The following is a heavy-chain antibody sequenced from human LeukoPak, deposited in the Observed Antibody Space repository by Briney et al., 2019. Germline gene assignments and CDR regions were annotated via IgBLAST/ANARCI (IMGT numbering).Heavy chain of an antibody. Sequence: PGGSLRLSCAASGFTFSSNYMGWVRQAPGKGLEWVSVIYSGGSTYYSDSVKGRFTISRDNANNSLYLQMNSLRAEDTAVYYCARDPYYYDSSGYEYYYYYMDVWGKGTTVTVSS. D-gene: IGHD3-22*01. J-gene: IGHJ6*03. CDR1: GFTFSSNY. CDR3: ARDPYYYDSSGYEYYYYYMDV. V-gene: IGHV3-53*01. CDR2: IYSGGST.